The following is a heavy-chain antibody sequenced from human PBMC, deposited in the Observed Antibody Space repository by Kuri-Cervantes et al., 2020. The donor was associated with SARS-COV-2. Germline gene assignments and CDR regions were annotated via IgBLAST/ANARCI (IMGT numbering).Heavy chain of an antibody. Sequence: GESLKISCSASGFTFKSYEMNWVRQAPGKGLEWVSYIGHSGTTIYYADSVKGRFTISRDNANNSLYLQMNSLRAEDTAVYYCAKRGGYCSSTSCYTRWYYFDYWGQGTLVTVSS. CDR2: IGHSGTTI. D-gene: IGHD2-2*02. CDR1: GFTFKSYE. CDR3: AKRGGYCSSTSCYTRWYYFDY. J-gene: IGHJ4*02. V-gene: IGHV3-48*03.